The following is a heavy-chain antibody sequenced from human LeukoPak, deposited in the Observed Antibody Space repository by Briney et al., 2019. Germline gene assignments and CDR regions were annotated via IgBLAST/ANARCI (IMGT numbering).Heavy chain of an antibody. J-gene: IGHJ3*02. D-gene: IGHD2-8*01. CDR1: GGSISSGGYY. Sequence: ASQTLSLTCTVSGGSISSGGYYWSWIRQPPGKGLEWIGYIYHSGSTYYNPSLKSRVTISVDRSKNQFSLKLSSVTAADTAVYYCARDPHCTNGVCEGNAFDIWGQGTMVTVSS. CDR3: ARDPHCTNGVCEGNAFDI. V-gene: IGHV4-30-2*01. CDR2: IYHSGST.